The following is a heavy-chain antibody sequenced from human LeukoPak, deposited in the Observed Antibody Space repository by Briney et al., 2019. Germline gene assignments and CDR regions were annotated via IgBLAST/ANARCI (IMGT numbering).Heavy chain of an antibody. Sequence: AGGSLRLSCAASGFTLSSYEMNWVRQAPGKGLEWVSYISSSGSTIYYADSVKGRFTISRDNAKNSLYLQMNSLRAEDTAVYYCAILPVEMATMFDYWGQGTLVTVSS. J-gene: IGHJ4*02. D-gene: IGHD5-24*01. CDR1: GFTLSSYE. V-gene: IGHV3-48*03. CDR2: ISSSGSTI. CDR3: AILPVEMATMFDY.